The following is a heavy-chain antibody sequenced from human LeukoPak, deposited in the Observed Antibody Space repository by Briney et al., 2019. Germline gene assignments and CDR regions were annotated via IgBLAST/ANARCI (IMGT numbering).Heavy chain of an antibody. V-gene: IGHV3-33*01. CDR1: GFTFGNHG. J-gene: IGHJ4*02. Sequence: PGGSLRLSCAASGFTFGNHGMHWVRQSPRKGLEPMAVIWYDGSNKYYSDSVKSRFTISADNSNNTLYLQMVSPVVADTTVYYYVRGGTGRILDSWGQGTLVTASS. CDR2: IWYDGSNK. CDR3: VRGGTGRILDS. D-gene: IGHD3-16*01.